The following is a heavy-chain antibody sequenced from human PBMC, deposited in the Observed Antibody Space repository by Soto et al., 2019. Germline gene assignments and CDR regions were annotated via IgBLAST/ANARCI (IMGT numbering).Heavy chain of an antibody. V-gene: IGHV3-66*01. CDR3: AMGVISSSAGDYFDY. CDR2: IYSGGST. Sequence: EVQLVESGGGLVQPGGSLRLSCAASGFTVSSNYMSWVRQAPGKGLEWVSVIYSGGSTYYEDSVKGRLTISRDKSKNTLYHQMNSLRAEDTAVYYCAMGVISSSAGDYFDYWGQGTLVTVSS. J-gene: IGHJ4*02. D-gene: IGHD3-16*02. CDR1: GFTVSSNY.